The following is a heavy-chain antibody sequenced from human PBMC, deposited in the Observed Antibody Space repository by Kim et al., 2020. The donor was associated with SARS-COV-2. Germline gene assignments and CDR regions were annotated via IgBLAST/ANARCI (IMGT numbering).Heavy chain of an antibody. D-gene: IGHD3-22*01. CDR3: TRDYYDSSGYYGYYFDF. Sequence: GGSLRLSCTASGFPFHDHAMSWVRQAPGKGLEWVGFIRSKGNGAITEYAAFVKGRFTISRDDSKSVAYLQMNSLKTEDTAVYYCTRDYYDSSGYYGYYFDFCGQGTLVTVSS. J-gene: IGHJ4*02. CDR1: GFPFHDHA. CDR2: IRSKGNGAIT. V-gene: IGHV3-49*04.